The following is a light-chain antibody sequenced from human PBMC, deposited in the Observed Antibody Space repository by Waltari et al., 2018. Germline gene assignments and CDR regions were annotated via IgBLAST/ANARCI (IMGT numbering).Light chain of an antibody. V-gene: IGKV3-20*01. J-gene: IGKJ4*01. CDR2: GAS. CDR1: QTVRTTY. Sequence: EIVLTQSPGTLSLSQGERATLSCRASQTVRTTYFAWYQQKPGQAPTLLIYGASSRATGIPDRFSGSGSGTDFSLTISSLEPEDFAVYYCQQYDISPLTFGGGTKVEIK. CDR3: QQYDISPLT.